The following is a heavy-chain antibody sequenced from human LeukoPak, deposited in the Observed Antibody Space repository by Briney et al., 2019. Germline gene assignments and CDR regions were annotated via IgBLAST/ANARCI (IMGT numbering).Heavy chain of an antibody. D-gene: IGHD3-9*01. CDR1: GFTFSPYG. CDR2: IRYEGTNK. Sequence: PGGSLRLSCAVSGFTFSPYGMHWFRQAPGKGVGWVAYIRYEGTNKYYRDSVKGRFTISRDNSKKKLYLQMNNLRPEDTAVYYCARDGRHFAWLLGDSWGQGTLVTVSS. CDR3: ARDGRHFAWLLGDS. J-gene: IGHJ4*02. V-gene: IGHV3-30*02.